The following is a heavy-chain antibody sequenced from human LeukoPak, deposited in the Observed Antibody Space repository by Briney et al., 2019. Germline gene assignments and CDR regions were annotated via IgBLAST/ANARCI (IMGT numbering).Heavy chain of an antibody. CDR1: GFTFSDYY. V-gene: IGHV3-11*05. CDR2: ISSTSNYR. Sequence: GGSLRLSCAASGFTFSDYYMNWIRQPPGKGLEWVSYISSTSNYRNYADSVEGRFTISRDNAKNSLYLQMNSLRAEDTAVYYCARESCDTLTGCYFFHYWGQGTLVTVSS. J-gene: IGHJ4*02. D-gene: IGHD3-9*01. CDR3: ARESCDTLTGCYFFHY.